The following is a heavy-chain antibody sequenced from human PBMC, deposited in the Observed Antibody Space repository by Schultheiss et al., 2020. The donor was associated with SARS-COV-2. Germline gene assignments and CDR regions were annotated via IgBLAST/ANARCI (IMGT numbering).Heavy chain of an antibody. J-gene: IGHJ4*02. V-gene: IGHV1-18*01. D-gene: IGHD2-21*02. CDR1: GYTFTSYG. CDR2: ISAYNGNT. CDR3: ARVLAYCGGDCYSPPAY. Sequence: ASVKVSCKASGYTFTSYGISWVRQAPGQGLEWMGWISAYNGNTNYAQKLQGRVTMTTDTSTSTAYMELRSLRSDDTAVYYCARVLAYCGGDCYSPPAYWGQGTLVTVSS.